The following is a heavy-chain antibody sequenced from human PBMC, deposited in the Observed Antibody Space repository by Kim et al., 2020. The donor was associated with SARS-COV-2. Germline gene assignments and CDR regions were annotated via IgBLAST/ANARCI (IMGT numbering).Heavy chain of an antibody. V-gene: IGHV4-34*01. CDR3: ARGSAPSPGYSSSWLY. J-gene: IGHJ4*02. Sequence: SETLSLTCAVYGGSFSGYYWSWIRQPPGKGLEWIGEINHSGSTNYNPSLKSRVTISVDTSKNQFSLKLSSVTAADTAVYYCARGSAPSPGYSSSWLYWGQGTLVTVSS. CDR1: GGSFSGYY. CDR2: INHSGST. D-gene: IGHD6-13*01.